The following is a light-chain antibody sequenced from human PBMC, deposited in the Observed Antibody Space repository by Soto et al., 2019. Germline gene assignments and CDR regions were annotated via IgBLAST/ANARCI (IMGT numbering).Light chain of an antibody. Sequence: EIVMTQSPATLSVSPGERATLSCRASQSVSSNLAWYQQKPGQAPRLLIYGASTRATGIPARFSGSGSGTESTLTISSRKSCNFAVSYSQPYNLWARTFGQGTKLEIK. J-gene: IGKJ2*01. CDR2: GAS. CDR1: QSVSSN. V-gene: IGKV3-15*01. CDR3: QPYNLWART.